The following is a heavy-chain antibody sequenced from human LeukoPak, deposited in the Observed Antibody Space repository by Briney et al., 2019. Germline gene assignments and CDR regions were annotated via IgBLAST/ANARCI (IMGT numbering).Heavy chain of an antibody. J-gene: IGHJ3*02. V-gene: IGHV4-39*01. CDR1: GGSISSSSYY. Sequence: EPSETLSLTCTVSGGSISSSSYYWGWIRQPPGKGLEWIGSIYYSGSTYYSPSLKSRVTISVDTSKNQFSLKLSSVTAADTAVYYCARQGRISMIVVLIEDAFDIWGQGTMVTVSS. CDR2: IYYSGST. CDR3: ARQGRISMIVVLIEDAFDI. D-gene: IGHD3-22*01.